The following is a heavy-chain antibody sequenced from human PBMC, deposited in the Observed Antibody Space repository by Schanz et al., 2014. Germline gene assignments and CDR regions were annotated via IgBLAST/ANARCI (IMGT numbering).Heavy chain of an antibody. CDR2: ISSSSGTI. J-gene: IGHJ6*04. D-gene: IGHD2-2*01. CDR1: GFTFSNYG. CDR3: ARDLSSLIQGDV. V-gene: IGHV3-48*01. Sequence: AQLVESGGGVVQPGGSLRLSCEASGFTFSNYGMNWVRQAPEKGLEWVSYISSSSGTIYYADSVKGRFTISRDNAKNLLYLQMNGLRAEDTAVYFCARDLSSLIQGDVWGRGTTVTVSS.